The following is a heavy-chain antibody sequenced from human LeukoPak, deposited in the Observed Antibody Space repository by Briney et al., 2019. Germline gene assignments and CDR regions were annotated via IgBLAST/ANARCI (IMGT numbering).Heavy chain of an antibody. V-gene: IGHV3-33*01. Sequence: TGGSLRLSCAASGFTFSSYGMHWVRQAPGKGLEWVAVIWYDGSNKYYADSVKGRFTISRDNSKNTLYLQMNSLRAEDTAVYYWARDEFTVTTGVDYWGQGTLVTVSS. CDR3: ARDEFTVTTGVDY. J-gene: IGHJ4*02. CDR1: GFTFSSYG. CDR2: IWYDGSNK. D-gene: IGHD4-17*01.